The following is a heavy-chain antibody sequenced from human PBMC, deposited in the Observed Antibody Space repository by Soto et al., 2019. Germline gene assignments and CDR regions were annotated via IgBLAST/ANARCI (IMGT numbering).Heavy chain of an antibody. J-gene: IGHJ6*03. D-gene: IGHD3-10*01. Sequence: GGSLRLSCAASGFTFSSYSMNWVRQAPGKGLEWVSSISSSSSYIYYADSVKGRFTISRDNAKNSLYLQMNSLRAEDTAVYYCAIDRGFGELLSSDYYYYMDVWGKGTTVTVSS. CDR1: GFTFSSYS. V-gene: IGHV3-21*01. CDR2: ISSSSSYI. CDR3: AIDRGFGELLSSDYYYYMDV.